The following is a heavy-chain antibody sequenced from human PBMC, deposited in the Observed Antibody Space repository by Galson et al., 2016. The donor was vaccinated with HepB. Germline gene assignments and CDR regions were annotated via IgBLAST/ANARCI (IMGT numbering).Heavy chain of an antibody. CDR2: DSMDGRRK. J-gene: IGHJ4*02. V-gene: IGHV3-30*18. D-gene: IGHD2/OR15-2a*01. Sequence: SLRLSCAASGFTFRNYGMTWVRQAPGKGLEWVAADSMDGRRKFYADSVRGRFTISRDNYNNMLFLQMSNLRPDDTAVYYCAKRHEYCPPVGCSVDYWGQGTLVSVSS. CDR1: GFTFRNYG. CDR3: AKRHEYCPPVGCSVDY.